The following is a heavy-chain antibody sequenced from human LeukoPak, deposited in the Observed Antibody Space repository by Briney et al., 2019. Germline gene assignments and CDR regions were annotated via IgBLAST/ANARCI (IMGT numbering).Heavy chain of an antibody. J-gene: IGHJ6*02. CDR2: INPSGGST. CDR1: GYTFTSYY. D-gene: IGHD3-22*01. Sequence: ASVKVSCKASGYTFTSYYMHWVRQAPGQGLEWMGIINPSGGSTSYAQKFQGRVTMTRDTSTSTVYMELSSLRSEDTAVYYCARIGGSGYYYYGMDVWGQGTTVTASS. CDR3: ARIGGSGYYYYGMDV. V-gene: IGHV1-46*01.